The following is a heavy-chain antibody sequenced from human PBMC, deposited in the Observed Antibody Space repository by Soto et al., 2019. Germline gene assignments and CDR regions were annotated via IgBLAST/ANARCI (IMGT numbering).Heavy chain of an antibody. CDR1: GFTVSSNY. D-gene: IGHD3-22*01. CDR2: IYSGGST. Sequence: PGGSLRLSCAASGFTVSSNYMSWVHQAPGKGLEWVSVIYSGGSTYYADSVKGRFTISRDNSKNTLYLQMNSLRAEDTAVYYCARGHIHPHYYDSSGFDYWGQGTLVTVSS. V-gene: IGHV3-53*01. J-gene: IGHJ4*02. CDR3: ARGHIHPHYYDSSGFDY.